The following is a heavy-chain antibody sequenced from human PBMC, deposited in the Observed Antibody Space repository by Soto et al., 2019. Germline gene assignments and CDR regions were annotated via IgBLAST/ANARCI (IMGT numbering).Heavy chain of an antibody. Sequence: EVQLLESGGGLVQPGGSLRLSCAASGFTFSSYAMSWVRQAPGKGLEWVSAISGSGGSTYYADSVKGRFTISRDNSKNPLYLQMNSLRAEDTAVYYCAKDNAIVVAFDYWGQGTLVTVSS. CDR3: AKDNAIVVAFDY. CDR2: ISGSGGST. CDR1: GFTFSSYA. D-gene: IGHD3-22*01. V-gene: IGHV3-23*01. J-gene: IGHJ4*02.